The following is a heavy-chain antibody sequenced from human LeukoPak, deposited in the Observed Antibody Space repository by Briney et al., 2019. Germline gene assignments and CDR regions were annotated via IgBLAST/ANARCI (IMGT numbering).Heavy chain of an antibody. CDR3: AKGVVPAAMYYFDY. D-gene: IGHD2-2*01. CDR2: ISGSGGST. CDR1: GFTFSSYA. Sequence: GRSLRLSCAASGFTFSSYAMSWVRQAPGKGLEWVSAISGSGGSTYYADSVKGRFTISRDNSKNTLYLQMASLRAEDTGVYYCAKGVVPAAMYYFDYWGQGTLVTVSS. V-gene: IGHV3-23*01. J-gene: IGHJ4*02.